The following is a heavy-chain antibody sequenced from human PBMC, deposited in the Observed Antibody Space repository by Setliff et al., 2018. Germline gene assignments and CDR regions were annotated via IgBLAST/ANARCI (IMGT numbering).Heavy chain of an antibody. CDR2: IYHDGNT. V-gene: IGHV4-34*01. J-gene: IGHJ4*02. Sequence: PSETLSLTCAASGGTFTYYYWTWIRQSPGKGLEWIGEIYHDGNTKFNPSVHYNPSLKSRVTISTDKSKNQFSLKLTSVTAADTAVYYCAKGGGRYHSASWGQGTLVTVSS. CDR1: GGTFTYYY. CDR3: AKGGGRYHSAS. D-gene: IGHD1-26*01.